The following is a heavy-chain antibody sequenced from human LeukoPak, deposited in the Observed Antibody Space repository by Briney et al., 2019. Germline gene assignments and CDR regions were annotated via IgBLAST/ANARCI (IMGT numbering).Heavy chain of an antibody. J-gene: IGHJ3*02. V-gene: IGHV3-9*01. CDR1: GFTFDDYA. CDR2: ISWNSGSI. D-gene: IGHD2-2*01. Sequence: PGRSLRLSCAASGFTFDDYAMHWVRQAPGKGLEWASGISWNSGSIGYADSVKGRFTISRDNAKNSLYLQMNSLRAEDTALYYCAKVIVSDDAFDIWGQGTMVTVSS. CDR3: AKVIVSDDAFDI.